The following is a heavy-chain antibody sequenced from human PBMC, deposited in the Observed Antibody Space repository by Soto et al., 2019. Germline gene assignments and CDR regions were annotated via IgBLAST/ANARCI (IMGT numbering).Heavy chain of an antibody. CDR1: GYTLTELS. J-gene: IGHJ4*02. CDR3: ATVPLVLRYFDWLFK. CDR2: FDPEDGET. V-gene: IGHV1-24*01. D-gene: IGHD3-9*01. Sequence: ASVKVSRKVSGYTLTELSMHWVRQAPGKGLEWMGGFDPEDGETIYAQKFQGRVTMTEDTSTDTAYMELSSLRSEDTAVYYCATVPLVLRYFDWLFKWGQGTLVTVSS.